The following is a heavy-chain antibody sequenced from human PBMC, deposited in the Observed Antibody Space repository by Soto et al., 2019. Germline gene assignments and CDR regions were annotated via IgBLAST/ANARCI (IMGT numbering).Heavy chain of an antibody. CDR2: IYYSGST. CDR1: GGSISSSSYY. V-gene: IGHV4-39*01. CDR3: ARLAWGSGSYEMLYSYYGMDV. J-gene: IGHJ6*02. D-gene: IGHD3-10*01. Sequence: PSETLSLTCTVSGGSISSSSYYWGWIRQPPGKGLEWIGSIYYSGSTYYNPSLKSRVTISVDTSKNQFSLKLSSVTAADTAVYYCARLAWGSGSYEMLYSYYGMDVWGQGNTVTVSS.